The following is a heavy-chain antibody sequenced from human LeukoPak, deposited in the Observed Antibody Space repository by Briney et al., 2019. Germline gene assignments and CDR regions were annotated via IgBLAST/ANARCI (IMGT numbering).Heavy chain of an antibody. V-gene: IGHV1-69*05. J-gene: IGHJ4*02. CDR3: ARGTGGYVEFDY. D-gene: IGHD5-12*01. CDR2: IIPIFGIA. CDR1: GGTFSSYA. Sequence: SVKVSCKASGGTFSSYAISWVRQAPGQGLEWMGGIIPIFGIANYAQKFQGRVTITTDESTSTAYMELSSLRSEDTAVYYCARGTGGYVEFDYWGQGTLVTVSS.